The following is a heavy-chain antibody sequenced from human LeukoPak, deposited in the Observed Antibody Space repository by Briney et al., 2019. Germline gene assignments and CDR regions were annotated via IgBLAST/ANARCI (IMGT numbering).Heavy chain of an antibody. CDR1: GFTFRDYW. Sequence: GGSLRLSCAASGFTFRDYWMSWVRQAPGKGLEWVANIKQAGSEKDYEDSVKGRFTISRDDAKNSVYLQMNSLRTEDTALHYCARVDYYDGAADYWGQGTLVTVSS. D-gene: IGHD3-22*01. J-gene: IGHJ4*02. CDR2: IKQAGSEK. CDR3: ARVDYYDGAADY. V-gene: IGHV3-7*01.